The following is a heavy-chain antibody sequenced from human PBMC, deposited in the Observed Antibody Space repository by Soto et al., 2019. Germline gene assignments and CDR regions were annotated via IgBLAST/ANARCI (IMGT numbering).Heavy chain of an antibody. Sequence: SVKVSCKASGGTFSSYAISWVRQAPGQGLEWMGGIIPIFGTANYAQKFQGRVTITADKSTSTAYMELSSLRSEGTAVYYCASTGPGTVKGFDIWGQGTMVTVSS. CDR1: GGTFSSYA. J-gene: IGHJ3*02. CDR3: ASTGPGTVKGFDI. V-gene: IGHV1-69*06. D-gene: IGHD3-10*01. CDR2: IIPIFGTA.